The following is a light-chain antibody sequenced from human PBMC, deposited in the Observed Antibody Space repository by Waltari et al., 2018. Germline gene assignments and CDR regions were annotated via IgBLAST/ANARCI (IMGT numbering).Light chain of an antibody. Sequence: QSALTQPPSASGSPGQSVTISCTGTSSDVAGYNYVSWYPQHPGKAPKVLIFEFSKRPSGVPDRSTGSKSGNTASLTGSGLQAEDEADYYCCSYAGSNNLVFGGGTKLTVL. CDR1: SSDVAGYNY. CDR2: EFS. CDR3: CSYAGSNNLV. V-gene: IGLV2-8*01. J-gene: IGLJ2*01.